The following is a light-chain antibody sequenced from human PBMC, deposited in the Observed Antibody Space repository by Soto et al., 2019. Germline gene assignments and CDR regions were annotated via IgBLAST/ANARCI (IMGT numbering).Light chain of an antibody. Sequence: IPMTLSPSALSASVEDTAMITSLASQGIRGDLGWYQPKPGKAPKLLISATSTLQSGVPSRFTGSGSGTDFTLTISSLQPEDFATYYCQQADSFPLNCGGGTKGDIK. CDR1: QGIRGD. V-gene: IGKV1-6*01. CDR3: QQADSFPLN. J-gene: IGKJ4*01. CDR2: ATS.